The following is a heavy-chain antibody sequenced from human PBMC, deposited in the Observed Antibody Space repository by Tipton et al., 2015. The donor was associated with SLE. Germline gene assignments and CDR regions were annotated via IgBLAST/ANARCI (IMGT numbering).Heavy chain of an antibody. CDR1: GGSFSGYY. CDR2: IYYSGST. Sequence: LRLSCAVYGGSFSGYYWSWIRQPPGKGLEWIGSIYYSGSTYYNPSLKSRVTISVDTSKNQFSLKLSSVTAADTAVYYCATVGDAFDIWGQGTMVTVSS. J-gene: IGHJ3*02. D-gene: IGHD3-10*01. V-gene: IGHV4-34*01. CDR3: ATVGDAFDI.